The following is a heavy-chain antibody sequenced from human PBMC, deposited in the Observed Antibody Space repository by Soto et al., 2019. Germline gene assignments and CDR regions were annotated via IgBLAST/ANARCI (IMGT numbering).Heavy chain of an antibody. V-gene: IGHV1-18*04. Sequence: QVRLEQSGAEVKKPGASVRVSCKAYGYTFTSYGFTWVRQAPGQGLEWMGWINAYTGDTNYGQEFQGRVTMTTDTSTNTAYMDLRSLRSDDTAVYYCARGASKDYYLDYWGQGTLVTVSS. J-gene: IGHJ4*02. CDR3: ARGASKDYYLDY. CDR1: GYTFTSYG. CDR2: INAYTGDT.